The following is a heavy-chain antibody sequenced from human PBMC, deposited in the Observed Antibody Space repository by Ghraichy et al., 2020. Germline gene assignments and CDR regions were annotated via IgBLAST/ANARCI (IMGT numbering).Heavy chain of an antibody. Sequence: SGPTLVKPTQTLTLTCTFSGFSLSTSGVGVGWIRQPPGKALEWLALIYWYDDKRYSPSLKSRLTITKDTSKNQVVLTMTNMDPVDTATYYCARKVWSGYPYYYYYGMDVWGQGTTVTVSS. CDR2: IYWYDDK. D-gene: IGHD3-3*01. CDR3: ARKVWSGYPYYYYYGMDV. J-gene: IGHJ6*02. V-gene: IGHV2-5*01. CDR1: GFSLSTSGVG.